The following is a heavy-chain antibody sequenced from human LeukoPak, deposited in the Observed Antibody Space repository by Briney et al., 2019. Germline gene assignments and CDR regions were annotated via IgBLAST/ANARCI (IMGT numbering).Heavy chain of an antibody. V-gene: IGHV5-51*01. J-gene: IGHJ6*02. CDR2: IYPGDSDT. Sequence: ASVTVSCKASGYTFTSYWIGWVRQMPGKGLVWMGIIYPGDSDTRYSPSFQGQVTISADKSISTAYLQWSSLKASDTAMYYCARQKAQNYGMDVWGQGTTVTVSS. CDR3: ARQKAQNYGMDV. CDR1: GYTFTSYW.